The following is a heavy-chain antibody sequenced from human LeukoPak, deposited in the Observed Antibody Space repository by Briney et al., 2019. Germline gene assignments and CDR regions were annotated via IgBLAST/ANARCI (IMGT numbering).Heavy chain of an antibody. Sequence: GESLKISCKGSGNSFTRYWIGWVRQMPGKGLEWMGIIYPGDSDTRYSPSFQGRVTISADKSISTAYLQWSSLQASDTAMYYCARRDGYCSSTSCYADYYYGMDVWGQGTTVTVSS. J-gene: IGHJ6*02. V-gene: IGHV5-51*01. CDR3: ARRDGYCSSTSCYADYYYGMDV. CDR1: GNSFTRYW. CDR2: IYPGDSDT. D-gene: IGHD2-2*01.